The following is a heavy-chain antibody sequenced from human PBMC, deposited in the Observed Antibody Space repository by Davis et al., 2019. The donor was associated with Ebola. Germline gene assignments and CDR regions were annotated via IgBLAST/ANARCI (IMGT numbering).Heavy chain of an antibody. CDR2: ISSSSRTI. D-gene: IGHD5-12*01. V-gene: IGHV3-48*02. Sequence: LKISCAASGFTFSVYSMNWVRQAPGKGLEWVSYISSSSRTIYYADSVKGRFTISRDNAKNSLYLQMNSLRDEDTAVYYCARGGYSGYSSFDYWGQGTLVTVSS. J-gene: IGHJ4*02. CDR3: ARGGYSGYSSFDY. CDR1: GFTFSVYS.